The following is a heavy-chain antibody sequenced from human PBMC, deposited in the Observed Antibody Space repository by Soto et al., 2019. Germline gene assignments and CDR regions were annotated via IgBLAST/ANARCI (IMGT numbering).Heavy chain of an antibody. Sequence: EVQLVESGGGLVQPGGSLRLSCAASGFTFSSYDMHWVRQATGKGLEWVSAIGTAADTYYPGSVKGRFTISRENAKNSLYLQMNSLRAGDTAVYYCARAGDYIWGSYDYWGQGTLVTVSS. D-gene: IGHD3-16*01. CDR1: GFTFSSYD. J-gene: IGHJ4*02. CDR2: IGTAADT. V-gene: IGHV3-13*01. CDR3: ARAGDYIWGSYDY.